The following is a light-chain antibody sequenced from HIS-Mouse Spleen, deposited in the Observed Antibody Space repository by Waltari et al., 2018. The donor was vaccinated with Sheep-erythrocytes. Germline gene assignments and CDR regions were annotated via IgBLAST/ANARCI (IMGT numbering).Light chain of an antibody. CDR3: QAWDSSTAV. J-gene: IGLJ2*01. Sequence: SYELTQPPSVSVSPGQTASITCSGDKLGDKYAYWYQQKPGQSPVLVLYQDSKRPSGSPERFSGSNAGNTATLTISGTQAMDEADYYCQAWDSSTAVFGGGTKLTVL. CDR1: KLGDKY. CDR2: QDS. V-gene: IGLV3-1*01.